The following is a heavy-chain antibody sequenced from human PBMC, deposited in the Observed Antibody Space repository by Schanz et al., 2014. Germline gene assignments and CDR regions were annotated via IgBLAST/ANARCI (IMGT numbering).Heavy chain of an antibody. V-gene: IGHV3-53*04. CDR2: IYGNVKT. D-gene: IGHD2-2*01. CDR1: GFTVSSDF. CDR3: ARELCSSTTCYVRYDP. Sequence: EVQLVESGGGLVQPGGSLRISCAASGFTVSSDFMAWVRHAPGKGLQWVSFIYGNVKTHYADSVEGRFTTSRDISTNTVHLQMNGLTSDDTAVYYCARELCSSTTCYVRYDPWGQGTLVTVSS. J-gene: IGHJ5*02.